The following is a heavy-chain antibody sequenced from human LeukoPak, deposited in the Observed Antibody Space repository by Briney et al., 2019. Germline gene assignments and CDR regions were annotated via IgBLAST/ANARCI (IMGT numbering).Heavy chain of an antibody. J-gene: IGHJ6*04. V-gene: IGHV3-73*01. Sequence: GGSLRLSCAASGFTFSGSAMHWVRQASGKGLEWVGRIRSKANSYATAYAASVKGRFTISRDDSKNTAYLQMNSPKTEDTAVYYCARSYGSGSYYNPGDVWGKGTTVTVSS. D-gene: IGHD3-10*01. CDR1: GFTFSGSA. CDR2: IRSKANSYAT. CDR3: ARSYGSGSYYNPGDV.